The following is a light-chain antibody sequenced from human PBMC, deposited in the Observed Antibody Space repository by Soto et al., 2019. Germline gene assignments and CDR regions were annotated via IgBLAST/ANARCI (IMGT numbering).Light chain of an antibody. Sequence: EIVLTKSPGILSLSPGERATLSCMAIQSVSGTYLAWYQQTPGRAPRLLIYGASSRATGLADRFSGSGSGTDFTLTISRLEPEDFSMYYCQQYGTLPTTFGPGTKVDVK. CDR2: GAS. V-gene: IGKV3-20*01. CDR3: QQYGTLPTT. CDR1: QSVSGTY. J-gene: IGKJ3*01.